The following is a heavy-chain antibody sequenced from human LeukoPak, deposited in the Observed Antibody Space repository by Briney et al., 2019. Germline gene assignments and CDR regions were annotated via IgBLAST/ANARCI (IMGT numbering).Heavy chain of an antibody. Sequence: GASVTVSCETSGGTFSSYPISWVRQAPGQGLEWMGHIIPIFGTTNYAQRFQGRVTISADESTSTAYMELSSLTSDDTAVYYCARDLIGAVANTIDDYWGQGTLVTVSS. CDR3: ARDLIGAVANTIDDY. V-gene: IGHV1-69*13. CDR2: IIPIFGTT. D-gene: IGHD6-19*01. CDR1: GGTFSSYP. J-gene: IGHJ4*02.